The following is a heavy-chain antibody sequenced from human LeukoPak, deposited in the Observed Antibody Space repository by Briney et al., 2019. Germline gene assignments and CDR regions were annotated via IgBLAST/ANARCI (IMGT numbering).Heavy chain of an antibody. CDR2: IKQDGSEK. Sequence: PGGSLRLSCAASGFTFSSYWMSWVRQAPGKGLERVANIKQDGSEKYYVDSVKGRFTISRDNAKNSLYLQMNSLRAEDTAVYYCARDMHDSSGYYFYYYYGMDVWGQGTTVTVSS. V-gene: IGHV3-7*03. CDR1: GFTFSSYW. J-gene: IGHJ6*02. D-gene: IGHD3-22*01. CDR3: ARDMHDSSGYYFYYYYGMDV.